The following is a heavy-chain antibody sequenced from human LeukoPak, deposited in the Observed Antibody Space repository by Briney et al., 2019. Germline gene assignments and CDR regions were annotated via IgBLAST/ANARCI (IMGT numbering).Heavy chain of an antibody. J-gene: IGHJ5*02. CDR3: ARRRMIVPGSWFDP. Sequence: ASVKVSCKASGYTFTSYDINWVRQATGQGLEWMGRMNPNSGNTGYAQKLQGRVTMTRNTSISTAYMELSSLRSEDTAVYYCARRRMIVPGSWFDPWGQGTLVTVSS. CDR1: GYTFTSYD. CDR2: MNPNSGNT. V-gene: IGHV1-8*01. D-gene: IGHD3-22*01.